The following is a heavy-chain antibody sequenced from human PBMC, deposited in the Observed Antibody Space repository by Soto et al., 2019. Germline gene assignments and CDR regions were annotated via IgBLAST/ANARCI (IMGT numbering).Heavy chain of an antibody. V-gene: IGHV3-15*01. CDR1: GFTFTNAW. D-gene: IGHD1-1*01. Sequence: PGGSLRLSCVASGFTFTNAWMNWIRQAPGKGLEWVGRIKAKADGATTDFAAPVKGRFTISRDDSKNTLDLQMNSLKTEDTAVYYCVTRDAYKQHRYFDLWGRGTLVTVSS. CDR3: VTRDAYKQHRYFDL. CDR2: IKAKADGATT. J-gene: IGHJ2*01.